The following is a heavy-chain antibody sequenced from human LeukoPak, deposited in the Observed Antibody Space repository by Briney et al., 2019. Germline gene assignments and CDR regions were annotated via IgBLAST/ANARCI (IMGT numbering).Heavy chain of an antibody. J-gene: IGHJ4*02. CDR2: IYYSGST. D-gene: IGHD1-26*01. CDR3: ARGHEATNDY. CDR1: GGSIRSYH. Sequence: PSETLSLTCTVSGGSIRSYHWSWIRQPPGKRLEWIGYIYYSGSTNYNPSLKSRVTISVDTSKNQFSLKLSSVTAADTAVYYCARGHEATNDYWGQGTLVTVSS. V-gene: IGHV4-59*01.